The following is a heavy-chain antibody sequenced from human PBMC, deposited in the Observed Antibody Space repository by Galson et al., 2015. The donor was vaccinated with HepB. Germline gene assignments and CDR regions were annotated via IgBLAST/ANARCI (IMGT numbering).Heavy chain of an antibody. Sequence: PALVKPTQTLTLTCSFSGFSLSTSGVGVGWIRQPPGKALEWLALIYWDDDKRYSPSLKSRLTITKDTSKNQVVLTMTNMDPVDTATYYCAQTERKTYYYDSSGYYSVYWGQGTLVTVSS. V-gene: IGHV2-5*02. J-gene: IGHJ4*02. CDR2: IYWDDDK. D-gene: IGHD3-22*01. CDR3: AQTERKTYYYDSSGYYSVY. CDR1: GFSLSTSGVG.